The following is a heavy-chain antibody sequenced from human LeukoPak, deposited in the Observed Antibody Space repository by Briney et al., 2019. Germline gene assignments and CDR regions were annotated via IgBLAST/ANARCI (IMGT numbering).Heavy chain of an antibody. J-gene: IGHJ4*02. V-gene: IGHV4-39*07. CDR2: IYYTGST. D-gene: IGHD6-19*01. CDR3: ARQVEVPEPYSSGWYVPANGRRYYFDY. Sequence: PSETLSLTCTVSGGSISSSSYYWGWIRQPPGKGLEWIGSIYYTGSTYYNPSLKSRVTISVDTSKNQFSLKLSSVTAADTAVYYCARQVEVPEPYSSGWYVPANGRRYYFDYWGQGTLVTVSS. CDR1: GGSISSSSYY.